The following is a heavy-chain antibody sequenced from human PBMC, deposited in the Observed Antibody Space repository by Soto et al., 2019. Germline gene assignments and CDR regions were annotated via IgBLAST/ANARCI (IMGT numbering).Heavy chain of an antibody. CDR2: ISYDGSNK. V-gene: IGHV3-30*18. Sequence: GGSLRLSCAASGFTFSSYGMHWVRQAPGKGLEWVAVISYDGSNKYYADSVKGRFTISRDNSKNTLYLQMNSLRAEDTAVYYCAKGPPSITIFGVVIEFDYWGQGTLVTVSS. D-gene: IGHD3-3*01. CDR3: AKGPPSITIFGVVIEFDY. J-gene: IGHJ4*02. CDR1: GFTFSSYG.